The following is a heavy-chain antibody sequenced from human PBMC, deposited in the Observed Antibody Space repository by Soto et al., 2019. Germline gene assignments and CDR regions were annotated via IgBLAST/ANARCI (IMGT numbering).Heavy chain of an antibody. J-gene: IGHJ3*02. CDR2: ISRGLST. CDR1: GFNVANTY. CDR3: ARDRSDSSRDDSFDI. Sequence: GGSLSLSCAVSGFNVANTYMGWVRQAAVKGLKSVSVISRGLSTFYADSVKAPFTVSRDDYKDPVSLQMNSLRAEYTAVYYCARDRSDSSRDDSFDIWGQGTMVTVSS. D-gene: IGHD2-15*01. V-gene: IGHV3-53*01.